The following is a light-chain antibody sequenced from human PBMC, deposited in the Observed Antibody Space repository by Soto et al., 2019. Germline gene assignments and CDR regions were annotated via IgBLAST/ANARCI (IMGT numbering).Light chain of an antibody. V-gene: IGLV2-14*01. CDR3: SSYTSSSTLLV. J-gene: IGLJ1*01. Sequence: QSALTQPASVSGSPGQSITISCTGTSSDVGGYNYVSWYQQHPVKAPKLMIYDVSNRPSGVSNRFSGSKSGNTAALTISGLQAEDEADYDCSSYTSSSTLLVFGTGTKLTVL. CDR2: DVS. CDR1: SSDVGGYNY.